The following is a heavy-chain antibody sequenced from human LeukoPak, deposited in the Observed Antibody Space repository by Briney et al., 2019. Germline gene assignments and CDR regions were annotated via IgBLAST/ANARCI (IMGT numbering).Heavy chain of an antibody. Sequence: GASVKVSCKSSGYTFNSYGITWVRQAPGQGLEWMGWIHTYNGHTNYAQKLQGRVTMTTDTSTNTAYMELRSLRSDDTAVYYCARDKYYESKGWSDPGGQGPLVTVSS. CDR2: IHTYNGHT. D-gene: IGHD3-22*01. J-gene: IGHJ5*02. CDR3: ARDKYYESKGWSDP. CDR1: GYTFNSYG. V-gene: IGHV1-18*01.